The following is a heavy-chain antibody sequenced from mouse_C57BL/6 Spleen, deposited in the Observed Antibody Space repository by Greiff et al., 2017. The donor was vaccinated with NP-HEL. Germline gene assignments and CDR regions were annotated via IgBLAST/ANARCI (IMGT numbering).Heavy chain of an antibody. Sequence: EVQLVESEGGLVQPGSSMKLSCTASGFTFSDYYMAWVRQVPEKGLEWVANINYDGSSTYYLDSLKSRFIISIDNAKNSLYLQMSSLKSEDTATYYCAREDYGSSFDYWGQGTTLTVSS. CDR2: INYDGSST. V-gene: IGHV5-16*01. D-gene: IGHD1-1*01. J-gene: IGHJ2*01. CDR1: GFTFSDYY. CDR3: AREDYGSSFDY.